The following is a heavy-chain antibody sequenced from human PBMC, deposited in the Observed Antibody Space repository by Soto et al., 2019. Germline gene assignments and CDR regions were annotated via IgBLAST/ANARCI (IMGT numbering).Heavy chain of an antibody. J-gene: IGHJ4*02. CDR3: ASALRYFDWTGYYFDY. CDR2: IIPIFGTA. V-gene: IGHV1-69*06. Sequence: GASVKVSCKASGYTFSSYAISWVRQAPGQGLEWMGGIIPIFGTANYAQKFQGRVTITADKSTSTAYMELSSLRSEDTAVYYCASALRYFDWTGYYFDYWGQGTLVTVSS. CDR1: GYTFSSYA. D-gene: IGHD3-9*01.